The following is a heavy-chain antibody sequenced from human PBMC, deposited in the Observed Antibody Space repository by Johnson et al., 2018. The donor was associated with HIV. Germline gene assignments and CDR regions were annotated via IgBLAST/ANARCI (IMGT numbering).Heavy chain of an antibody. CDR2: IWYDGSNK. Sequence: QVQLVESGGGVVQPGRSLRLSCAASGFTFSNYGMHWVRQAPGKGLEWVAVIWYDGSNKYYADSVKGRFTISRANSKNTLYLQMNSLRAEDSGVYYCAKDRGYGVAARRRSSFDIWGQGTMVSVSS. CDR1: GFTFSNYG. CDR3: AKDRGYGVAARRRSSFDI. J-gene: IGHJ3*02. D-gene: IGHD6-6*01. V-gene: IGHV3-33*06.